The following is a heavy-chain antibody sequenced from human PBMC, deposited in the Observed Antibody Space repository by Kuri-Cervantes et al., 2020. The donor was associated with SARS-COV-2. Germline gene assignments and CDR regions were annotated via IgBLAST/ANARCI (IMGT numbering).Heavy chain of an antibody. Sequence: GGSLRLSCAASGFTFSNSDMNWAHQAPGKGLEWVAVIWWDGSEEYYLDSVKGRFTISKDNSKNMLFLEINNLRVEDAAVYFCARGSYGGNSDFDYWGQGTPVTVSS. CDR1: GFTFSNSD. J-gene: IGHJ4*02. D-gene: IGHD4-23*01. V-gene: IGHV3-33*08. CDR2: IWWDGSEE. CDR3: ARGSYGGNSDFDY.